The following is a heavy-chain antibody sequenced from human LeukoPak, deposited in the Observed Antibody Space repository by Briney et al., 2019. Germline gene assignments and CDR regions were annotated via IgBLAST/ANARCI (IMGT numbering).Heavy chain of an antibody. CDR2: IYSGGST. V-gene: IGHV3-66*01. J-gene: IGHJ4*02. Sequence: GGSLILSCAASGFTVSSNYMSWVRQAPGKGLDWVSVIYSGGSTYYADSVKGRFTISRDNSKNTLYLQMNSLRAEDTAVYYCAREMTPAGGTFDYWGQGTLVTVSS. CDR3: AREMTPAGGTFDY. CDR1: GFTVSSNY. D-gene: IGHD4-17*01.